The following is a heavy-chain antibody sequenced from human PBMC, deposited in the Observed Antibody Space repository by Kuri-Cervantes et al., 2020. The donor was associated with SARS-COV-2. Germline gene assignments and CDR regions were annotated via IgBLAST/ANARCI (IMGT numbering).Heavy chain of an antibody. Sequence: GESLKISCAASGFTFSSYWMSWVRQAPGKGLEWVANIKQDGSEKYCVDSVKGRFTISRDNSKNTLYLQMNSLRAKDTAVYYCTRYDFWSGYYMDVWGKGTTVTVSS. CDR3: TRYDFWSGYYMDV. J-gene: IGHJ6*03. V-gene: IGHV3-7*01. D-gene: IGHD3-3*01. CDR2: IKQDGSEK. CDR1: GFTFSSYW.